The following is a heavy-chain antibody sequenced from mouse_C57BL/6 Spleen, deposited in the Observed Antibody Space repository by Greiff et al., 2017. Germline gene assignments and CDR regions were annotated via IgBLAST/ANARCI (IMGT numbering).Heavy chain of an antibody. CDR3: ARDYSNYAHYYAMDY. CDR1: GYTFTDYY. CDR2: IFPGSGST. D-gene: IGHD2-5*01. J-gene: IGHJ4*01. V-gene: IGHV1-75*01. Sequence: QVQRVESGPELVKPGASVKISCKASGYTFTDYYINWVKQRPGQGLEWIGWIFPGSGSTYYNEKFKGKATLTVDKSSSTAYMLLSSLTSEDSAVYFCARDYSNYAHYYAMDYWGQGTSVTVSS.